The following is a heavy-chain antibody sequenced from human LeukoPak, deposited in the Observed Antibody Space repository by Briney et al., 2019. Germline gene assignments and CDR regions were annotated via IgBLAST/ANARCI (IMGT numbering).Heavy chain of an antibody. J-gene: IGHJ4*02. CDR2: ITTNNGNT. Sequence: GASVKVSCKASGYTFTNYGISWVRQAPGQGLEWMGWITTNNGNTNYAQKFQGRVTMTADTSTSTAYMELRSLRSDDTALYYCARDPTNTSGRYAYFDYWGQGTLVTVSS. CDR3: ARDPTNTSGRYAYFDY. V-gene: IGHV1-18*01. CDR1: GYTFTNYG. D-gene: IGHD6-19*01.